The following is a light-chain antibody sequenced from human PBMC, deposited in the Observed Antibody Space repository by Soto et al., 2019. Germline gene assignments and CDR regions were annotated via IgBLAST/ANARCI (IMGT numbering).Light chain of an antibody. CDR1: SSDIGSYNY. J-gene: IGLJ1*01. V-gene: IGLV2-14*03. CDR3: CSYTTTTTYV. Sequence: QSALAQPASVSGSPGQSITISCTGTSSDIGSYNYISWYQQYPDKGPTLIIYGDTNRPSGVSNRFSGSKSGYTASLTISWLQAEDEADYSCCSYTTTTTYVFGPGTKLTVL. CDR2: GDT.